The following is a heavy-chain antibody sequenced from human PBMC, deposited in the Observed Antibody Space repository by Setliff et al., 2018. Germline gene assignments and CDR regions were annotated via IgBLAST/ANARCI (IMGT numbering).Heavy chain of an antibody. V-gene: IGHV4-59*01. CDR3: AKGGTYRYFDF. CDR2: VYHSGTA. CDR1: GGPFSGAS. Sequence: SETLSLTCTVSGGPFSGASIWSWIRQPPGKGLEFIGYVYHSGTAKYDPSLESRAIMSVDASKNEIPLKLKSVTDADTAVYYCAKGGTYRYFDFWGQGALVTVSS. D-gene: IGHD1-1*01. J-gene: IGHJ4*02.